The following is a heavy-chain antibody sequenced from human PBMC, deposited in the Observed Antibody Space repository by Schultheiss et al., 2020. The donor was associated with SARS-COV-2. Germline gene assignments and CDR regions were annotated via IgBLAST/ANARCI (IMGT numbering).Heavy chain of an antibody. CDR1: GFTFDDYA. J-gene: IGHJ4*02. V-gene: IGHV3-23*01. CDR2: ISGSGGST. D-gene: IGHD3-9*01. Sequence: GSLRLSCAASGFTFDDYAMHWVRQAPGKGLEWVSAISGSGGSTYYADSVKGRFTISRDNSKNTLYLQMNSLRAEDTAVYYCAKVGGRYFDWLEGYWGQGTLVTVSS. CDR3: AKVGGRYFDWLEGY.